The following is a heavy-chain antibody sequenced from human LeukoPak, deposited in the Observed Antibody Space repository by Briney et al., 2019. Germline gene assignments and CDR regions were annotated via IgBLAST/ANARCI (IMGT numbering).Heavy chain of an antibody. D-gene: IGHD3/OR15-3a*01. CDR1: EFTFSSYW. V-gene: IGHV3-7*01. CDR2: IKQDGNEK. CDR3: ARDTLWDWNYYYYYMDV. J-gene: IGHJ6*03. Sequence: GGSLRLSCAASEFTFSSYWMSWVRQAPGKGLEWVANIKQDGNEKYYVDSVKGRFTISRDNAKNSLYLQMNSLRAEDTAVYYCARDTLWDWNYYYYYMDVWGKGTTVTVSS.